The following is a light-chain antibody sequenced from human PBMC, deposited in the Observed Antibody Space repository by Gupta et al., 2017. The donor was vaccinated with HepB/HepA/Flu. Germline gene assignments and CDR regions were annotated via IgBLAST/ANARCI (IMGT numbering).Light chain of an antibody. CDR1: SSDVGNYNR. Sequence: QSALTQPPSVSGSAGQSVTISCTGTSSDVGNYNRVSWYQQPPGTAPKLMIYEVTRRPSGVPDRFSGSKSGNTASLTISGLQAEDEADYYCTSYTTSDTYVVGTGTKVTVL. J-gene: IGLJ1*01. V-gene: IGLV2-18*02. CDR2: EVT. CDR3: TSYTTSDTYV.